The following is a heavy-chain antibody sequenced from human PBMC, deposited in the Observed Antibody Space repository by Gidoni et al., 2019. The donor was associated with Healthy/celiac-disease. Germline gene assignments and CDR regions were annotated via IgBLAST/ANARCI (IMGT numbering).Heavy chain of an antibody. J-gene: IGHJ4*02. CDR3: ARDPYYGSGSYPIGGFGY. CDR2: ISSSSSYT. Sequence: QVQLVESGGGLVKPGGSLRLSCAASGFTFSDYYMSWIRQAPGKGLEWVSYISSSSSYTNYADSVKGRFTISRDNAKNSLYLQMNSLRAEDTAVYYCARDPYYGSGSYPIGGFGYWGQGTLVTVSS. CDR1: GFTFSDYY. D-gene: IGHD3-10*01. V-gene: IGHV3-11*06.